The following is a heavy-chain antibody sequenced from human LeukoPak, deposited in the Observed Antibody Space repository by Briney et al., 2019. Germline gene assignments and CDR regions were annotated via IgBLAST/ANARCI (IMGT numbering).Heavy chain of an antibody. Sequence: SGPTLANHTQTLTLTCTFSGFSLSTTGVGVGWIRQPPGKALEWLAPIYWDDDKRYSPSLKSRLTNTTDTSKYQVVRTMTNMDPVDTATEYCARLQYFDWLHIDFWGQGTLVTVAS. CDR3: ARLQYFDWLHIDF. D-gene: IGHD3-9*01. CDR2: IYWDDDK. CDR1: GFSLSTTGVG. V-gene: IGHV2-5*02. J-gene: IGHJ4*02.